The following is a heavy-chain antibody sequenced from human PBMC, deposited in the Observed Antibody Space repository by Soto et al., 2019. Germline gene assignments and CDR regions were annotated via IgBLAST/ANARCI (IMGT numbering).Heavy chain of an antibody. CDR1: GYTFTSYD. Sequence: QVQLVQSGAEVKKPGASVKVSCKASGYTFTSYDINWVRQATGQGLEWMGWMNPNSGNTVYAQKFRGRVTMTRNTSISTAYRERSSRRSEATAVYYCARERGYGLDYLGQGTLVTVSS. V-gene: IGHV1-8*01. CDR2: MNPNSGNT. J-gene: IGHJ4*02. D-gene: IGHD5-18*01. CDR3: ARERGYGLDY.